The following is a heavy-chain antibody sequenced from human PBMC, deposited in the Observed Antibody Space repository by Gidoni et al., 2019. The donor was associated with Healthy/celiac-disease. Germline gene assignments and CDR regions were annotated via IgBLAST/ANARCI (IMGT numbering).Heavy chain of an antibody. CDR1: GFTFRDYY. CDR2: ISSSSSYT. D-gene: IGHD6-13*01. J-gene: IGHJ3*02. Sequence: QVQLVESGGGLVKPGGSLRLSCAASGFTFRDYYMSWIRQAPGKGLEWVSYISSSSSYTNYADSVKGRFTISRDNAKNSLYLQMNSLRAEDTAVYYCASESKYQLLIGHRIAAAGDDAFDIWGQGTMVTVSS. CDR3: ASESKYQLLIGHRIAAAGDDAFDI. V-gene: IGHV3-11*06.